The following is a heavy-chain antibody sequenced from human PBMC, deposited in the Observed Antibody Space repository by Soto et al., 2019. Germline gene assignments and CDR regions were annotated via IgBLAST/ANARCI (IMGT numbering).Heavy chain of an antibody. CDR3: ARAIIALTYYDFWSGSYYFDY. Sequence: SETLSLTCTVSGGSISSYYWSWIRQPPGKGLEWIGYIYYSGSTNYNPSLKSRVTISVDTSKNQFSLKLSSVTAADTAVYYCARAIIALTYYDFWSGSYYFDYWGQGTLVTVS. CDR2: IYYSGST. D-gene: IGHD3-3*01. CDR1: GGSISSYY. J-gene: IGHJ4*02. V-gene: IGHV4-59*01.